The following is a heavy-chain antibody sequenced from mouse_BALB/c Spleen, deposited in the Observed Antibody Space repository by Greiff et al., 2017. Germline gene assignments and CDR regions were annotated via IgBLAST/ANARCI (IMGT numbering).Heavy chain of an antibody. CDR1: GFNIKDTY. D-gene: IGHD4-1*01. CDR3: ARHKLKEAWFAY. CDR2: IDPANGNT. Sequence: VQLQQSGAELVKPGASVKLSCTASGFNIKDTYMHWVKQRPEQGLEWIGRIDPANGNTKYDPKFQGKATITADTSSNTAYLQLSSLTSEDTAVYYCARHKLKEAWFAYWGQGTLVTVSA. V-gene: IGHV14-3*02. J-gene: IGHJ3*01.